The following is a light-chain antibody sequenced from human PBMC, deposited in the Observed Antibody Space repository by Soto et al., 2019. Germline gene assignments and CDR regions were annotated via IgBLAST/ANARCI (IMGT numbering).Light chain of an antibody. CDR2: NTD. V-gene: IGLV8-61*01. CDR1: SCSVSTSHF. CDR3: ALHAGNHIRV. J-gene: IGLJ3*02. Sequence: QTVVTQEPSFSVSPGGTVTLTCGLSSCSVSTSHFPTWFQQTPGQAPRTLIYNTDSRSFGVPHRFSGSIFANKAALTITGAHAEDESDYYCALHAGNHIRVFGGGTKLTVL.